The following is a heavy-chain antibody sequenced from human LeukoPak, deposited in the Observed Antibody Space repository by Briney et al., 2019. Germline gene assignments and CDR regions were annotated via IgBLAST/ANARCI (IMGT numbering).Heavy chain of an antibody. CDR2: ISSSYI. J-gene: IGHJ6*02. CDR1: GFTFSSYS. V-gene: IGHV3-21*01. Sequence: PGGSLRLSCAASGFTFSSYSMNWVRQAPGKGLEWVSSISSSYIYYADSVKGRFTISRDNAKNSLYLQMNSLRAEDTAVYYCARRLYSSGYYYGMDGWGQGTTVTVSS. D-gene: IGHD5-18*01. CDR3: ARRLYSSGYYYGMDG.